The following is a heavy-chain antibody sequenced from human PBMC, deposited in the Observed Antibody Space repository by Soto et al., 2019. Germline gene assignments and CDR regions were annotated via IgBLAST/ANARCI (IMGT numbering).Heavy chain of an antibody. Sequence: ASVKVSCKAFGYTFTSYDIYWVRQATGQGLEWMGWMNPITGNSAYAQKFQGRVTVTSDTSINTVHMELSSLRSEDTAVYYCARRAETNGWNGFGADKYYFDFWGQGTLVTVSS. CDR2: MNPITGNS. CDR1: GYTFTSYD. V-gene: IGHV1-8*01. D-gene: IGHD1-1*01. CDR3: ARRAETNGWNGFGADKYYFDF. J-gene: IGHJ4*02.